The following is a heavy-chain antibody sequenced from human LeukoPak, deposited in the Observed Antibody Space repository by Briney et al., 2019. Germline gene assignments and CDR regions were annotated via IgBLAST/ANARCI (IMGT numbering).Heavy chain of an antibody. CDR2: IYHSGST. Sequence: PSETLSLTCAVSGGSISSGGYSWSWIRQPPGKGLEWIGYIYHSGSTYYNPSLKSRVTLSVDRSKNQFSLKLSSVTAADTAVYYCARVCYDSSGSNFDYWGQGTLVTVSS. CDR3: ARVCYDSSGSNFDY. CDR1: GGSISSGGYS. V-gene: IGHV4-30-2*01. J-gene: IGHJ4*02. D-gene: IGHD3-22*01.